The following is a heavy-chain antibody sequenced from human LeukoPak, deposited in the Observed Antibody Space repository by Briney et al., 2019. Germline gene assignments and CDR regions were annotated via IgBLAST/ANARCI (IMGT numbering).Heavy chain of an antibody. V-gene: IGHV4-34*01. CDR2: INHSGST. Sequence: PSETLSLTCAVYGGSFSGYYWSWIRQPPGKGLEWSGEINHSGSTNYNPSLKSRVTISVDTSKNQFSLKLSSVTAADTAVYYCARSDAVAGIDYWGQGTLVTVSS. D-gene: IGHD6-19*01. CDR3: ARSDAVAGIDY. J-gene: IGHJ4*02. CDR1: GGSFSGYY.